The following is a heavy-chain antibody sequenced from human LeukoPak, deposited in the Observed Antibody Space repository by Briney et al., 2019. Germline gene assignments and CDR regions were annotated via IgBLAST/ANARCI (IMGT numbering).Heavy chain of an antibody. V-gene: IGHV3-23*01. Sequence: GGSLRLSCVASEFTFSNYVMSWVRQVPGKGLEWVSAITARGDGTNYADSVRGRFTISRDNSKNTLYLHLSSLRIEDTAVYYCAKEGTVTTFVWVDVWGQGTTVTVSS. D-gene: IGHD4-17*01. J-gene: IGHJ6*02. CDR3: AKEGTVTTFVWVDV. CDR2: ITARGDGT. CDR1: EFTFSNYV.